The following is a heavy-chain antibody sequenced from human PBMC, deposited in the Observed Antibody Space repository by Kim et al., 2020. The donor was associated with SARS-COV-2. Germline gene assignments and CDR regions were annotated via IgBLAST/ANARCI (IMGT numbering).Heavy chain of an antibody. CDR2: INHSGST. J-gene: IGHJ6*02. Sequence: SETLSLTCAVYGGSFSGYYWSWIRQPPGKGLEWIGEINHSGSTNYNPSLKSRVTISVDTSKNQFSLKLSSVTAADTAVYYCARGPSSVYYYYGMDVWGQGTTVTVSS. V-gene: IGHV4-34*01. CDR1: GGSFSGYY. CDR3: ARGPSSVYYYYGMDV.